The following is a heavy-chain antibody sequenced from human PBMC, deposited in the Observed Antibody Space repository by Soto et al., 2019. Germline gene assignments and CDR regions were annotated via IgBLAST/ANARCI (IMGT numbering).Heavy chain of an antibody. V-gene: IGHV1-69*13. CDR2: IIPIFGTA. Sequence: SVKVSCKASGGTFSSYAISWVRQAPGQGLEWMGGIIPIFGTANYAQKFQGRVTITADESTSTAYMELSSLRSEDTAVYYCARVDELDYDSSGYYYGPLDYWGQGTLVTVSS. D-gene: IGHD3-22*01. CDR1: GGTFSSYA. J-gene: IGHJ4*02. CDR3: ARVDELDYDSSGYYYGPLDY.